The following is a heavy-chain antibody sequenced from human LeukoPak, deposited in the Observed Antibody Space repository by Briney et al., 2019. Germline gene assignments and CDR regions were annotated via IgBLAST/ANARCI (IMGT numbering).Heavy chain of an antibody. CDR1: GGTFSSYA. Sequence: ASVKVSCKASGGTFSSYAISWVRQAPGQGLEWMGGIIPIFGTANYAQKFQGRVTITADESTSTAYMELSSLRSEDTAVYYCASGSFRLYSSSDQRHYYYYYMDVWGKGTTVTVSS. V-gene: IGHV1-69*13. CDR3: ASGSFRLYSSSDQRHYYYYYMDV. J-gene: IGHJ6*03. D-gene: IGHD6-6*01. CDR2: IIPIFGTA.